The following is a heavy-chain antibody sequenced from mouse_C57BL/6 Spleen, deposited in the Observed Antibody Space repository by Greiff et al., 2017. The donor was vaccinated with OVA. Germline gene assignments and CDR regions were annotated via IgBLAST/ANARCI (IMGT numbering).Heavy chain of an antibody. Sequence: VQVVESGAELVKPGASVKISCKASGYAFSSYWMNWVKQRPGKGLEWMGQIYLGDGDTNYNGKFKGKATLTADKSSSTAYMQLSSLTSEDSAVYFCARGKVVASDWYFDVWGTGTTVTVSS. V-gene: IGHV1-80*01. CDR2: IYLGDGDT. J-gene: IGHJ1*03. CDR3: ARGKVVASDWYFDV. D-gene: IGHD1-1*01. CDR1: GYAFSSYW.